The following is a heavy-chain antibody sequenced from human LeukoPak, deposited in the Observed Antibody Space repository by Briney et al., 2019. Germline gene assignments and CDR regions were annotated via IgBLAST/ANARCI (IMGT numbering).Heavy chain of an antibody. Sequence: ASVKVSCKASGYTFTGYYMHWVRQAPGQGLEWMGWINPNSGGTNYAQKFQGRVTMTRDTSISTAYMELSSLRSDDTAVYYCARMDYYDSSGYGYWFDPWGQGTLVTVSS. J-gene: IGHJ5*02. CDR2: INPNSGGT. CDR1: GYTFTGYY. V-gene: IGHV1-2*02. D-gene: IGHD3-22*01. CDR3: ARMDYYDSSGYGYWFDP.